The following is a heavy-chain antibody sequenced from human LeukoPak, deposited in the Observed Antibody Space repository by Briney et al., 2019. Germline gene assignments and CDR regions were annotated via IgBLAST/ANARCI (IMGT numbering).Heavy chain of an antibody. J-gene: IGHJ4*02. D-gene: IGHD6-19*01. CDR2: IVVGSGNT. CDR1: GFTFTSSA. V-gene: IGHV1-58*01. CDR3: AREWDRGEVAGYYFDY. Sequence: ASVKVSCKASGFTFTSSAVQWVRQARGQRLEWIGWIVVGSGNTNYAQKFQERVTITRDMSTSTAYMELSSLRSEDTAVYYCAREWDRGEVAGYYFDYWGQGTLVTVSS.